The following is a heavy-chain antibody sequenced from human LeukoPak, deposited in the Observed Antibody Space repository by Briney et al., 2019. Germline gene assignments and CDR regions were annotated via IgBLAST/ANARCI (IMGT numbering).Heavy chain of an antibody. Sequence: ASVKVSCRASGYTFGGDYIHWVRQAPGQGLEWMGRINPDSGGTTYAQNFQSRVTMTRDTSIGTAYMELSRLTSDDSAFYYCARDRNLYSGSFASWGQGTLVTVSS. J-gene: IGHJ4*02. CDR2: INPDSGGT. V-gene: IGHV1-2*06. CDR3: ARDRNLYSGSFAS. CDR1: GYTFGGDY. D-gene: IGHD1-26*01.